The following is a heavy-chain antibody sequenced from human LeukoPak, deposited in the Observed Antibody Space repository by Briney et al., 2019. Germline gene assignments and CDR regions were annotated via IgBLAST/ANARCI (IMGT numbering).Heavy chain of an antibody. CDR2: IYHRGST. Sequence: SETLSLTCTVSGGSISCYYWHWIRQPPGKGLEWIGYIYHRGSTNYKPSIKSGVTIQVDKTKNQYSLKLSSVTAAVTAVYYCARVGSGYTFDYWGQGTLVTASS. J-gene: IGHJ4*02. CDR3: ARVGSGYTFDY. V-gene: IGHV4-59*01. CDR1: GGSISCYY. D-gene: IGHD3-22*01.